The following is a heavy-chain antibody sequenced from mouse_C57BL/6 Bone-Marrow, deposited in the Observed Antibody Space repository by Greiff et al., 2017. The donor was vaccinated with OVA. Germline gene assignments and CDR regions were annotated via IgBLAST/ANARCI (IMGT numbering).Heavy chain of an antibody. CDR1: GFTFSSYG. J-gene: IGHJ2*01. Sequence: EVMLVESGGDLVKPGGSLKLSCAASGFTFSSYGMSWVRQTPDKRLEWVATISSGGSYTYYPDSVKGRFTISRDNAKNTLYLQMSSLKSEDTAMYYCARNRWLLRFDYWGQGTTLTVSS. CDR3: ARNRWLLRFDY. V-gene: IGHV5-6*02. D-gene: IGHD2-3*01. CDR2: ISSGGSYT.